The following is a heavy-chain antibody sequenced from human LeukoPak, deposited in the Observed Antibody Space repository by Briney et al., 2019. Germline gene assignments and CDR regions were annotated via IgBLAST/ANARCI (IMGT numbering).Heavy chain of an antibody. Sequence: SETLSLTCAVYGGSFSNYYWSWIRQPPGKGLEWIGEINHSGSTNYNPSLKSRVTMSVDTSKNQFSLKLSPVTAADTAVYYCARGGRGYDWGQGTLVTVSS. CDR1: GGSFSNYY. J-gene: IGHJ4*02. D-gene: IGHD5-12*01. CDR2: INHSGST. CDR3: ARGGRGYD. V-gene: IGHV4-34*01.